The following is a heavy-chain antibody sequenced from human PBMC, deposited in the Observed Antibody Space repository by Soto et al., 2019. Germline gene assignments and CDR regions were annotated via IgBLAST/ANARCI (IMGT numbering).Heavy chain of an antibody. CDR1: GFTFSSYA. V-gene: IGHV3-23*01. CDR3: AKVEWELLLDYYYGMDV. Sequence: EVQLLESGGGLVQPGGSLRLSCAASGFTFSSYAMSWVRQAPGKGLEWVSAISGSGGSTYYADSVKGRFTISRDNSKNTLYLQMNSLRAEDTAVYYCAKVEWELLLDYYYGMDVWGQGTMVTVSS. D-gene: IGHD1-26*01. CDR2: ISGSGGST. J-gene: IGHJ6*02.